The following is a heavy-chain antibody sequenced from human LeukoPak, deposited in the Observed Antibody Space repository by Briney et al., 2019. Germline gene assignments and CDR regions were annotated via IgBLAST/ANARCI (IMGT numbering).Heavy chain of an antibody. CDR1: GFTFSSYA. CDR3: AKDWTGTKPFDL. V-gene: IGHV3-23*01. J-gene: IGHJ2*01. D-gene: IGHD3/OR15-3a*01. Sequence: GGSLRLSCAASGFTFSSYAMSWVRQAPGKGLEWGSGISGSGGKTYYADSVKGRFTISRDNFKNTLYLQMDSLRAEDTAVYYCAKDWTGTKPFDLWGRGTLVTVSS. CDR2: ISGSGGKT.